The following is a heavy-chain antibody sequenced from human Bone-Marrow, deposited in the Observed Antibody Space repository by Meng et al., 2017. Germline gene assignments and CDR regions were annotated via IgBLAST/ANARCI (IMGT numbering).Heavy chain of an antibody. CDR2: INHSGST. CDR3: ARGRSSGWYRPEYFQH. D-gene: IGHD6-19*01. Sequence: QLQLPQWGAVLLKPSETLSRTGAVYGGSFSGYYWGWIRQPPGKGLEWIGEINHSGSTNYNPSLKSRVTISVDTSKNQFSLKLSSVTAADTAVYYCARGRSSGWYRPEYFQHWGQGTLVTVSS. CDR1: GGSFSGYY. J-gene: IGHJ1*01. V-gene: IGHV4-34*01.